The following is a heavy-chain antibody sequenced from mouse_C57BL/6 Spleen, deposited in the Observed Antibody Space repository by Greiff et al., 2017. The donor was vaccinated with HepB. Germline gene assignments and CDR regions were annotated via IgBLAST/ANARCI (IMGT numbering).Heavy chain of an antibody. J-gene: IGHJ2*01. V-gene: IGHV1-63*01. CDR1: GYTFTNYW. CDR3: ARGGWLPFDY. Sequence: VQLQESGAELVRPGTSVKMSCKASGYTFTNYWIGWAKQRPGHGLEWIGDIYPGGGYTNYNEKFKGKATLTADKSSSTAYMQFSSLTSEDSAIYYCARGGWLPFDYWGQGTTLTVSS. D-gene: IGHD2-3*01. CDR2: IYPGGGYT.